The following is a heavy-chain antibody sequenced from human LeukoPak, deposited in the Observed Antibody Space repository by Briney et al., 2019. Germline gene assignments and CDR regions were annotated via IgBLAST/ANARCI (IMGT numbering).Heavy chain of an antibody. CDR1: GFTFSSYG. D-gene: IGHD6-19*01. J-gene: IGHJ4*02. Sequence: GRSLRLSCAASGFTFSSYGMHWVRQAPGKGLEWVAVIWYDGSNKYYADSVKGRFTISRDNSKNTLYLQMNSLRAEDTAVYYCARLRQWLYYFDYWGQGTLVTVSS. CDR3: ARLRQWLYYFDY. CDR2: IWYDGSNK. V-gene: IGHV3-33*01.